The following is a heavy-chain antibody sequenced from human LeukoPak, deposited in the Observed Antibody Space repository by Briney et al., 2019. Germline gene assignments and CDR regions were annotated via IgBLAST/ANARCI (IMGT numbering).Heavy chain of an antibody. CDR3: ARDLGSSGSYFDY. J-gene: IGHJ4*02. V-gene: IGHV3-66*02. D-gene: IGHD6-19*01. CDR1: GFTVSSNY. CDR2: IYSGGSA. Sequence: GGSLRLSCAVSGFTVSSNYMSWVRQVPGKGLEWVSVIYSGGSAYYTDSVKGRFTFSRVNSKNTLYLQMNRLRPEDTALYYCARDLGSSGSYFDYWGQGTLVTVSS.